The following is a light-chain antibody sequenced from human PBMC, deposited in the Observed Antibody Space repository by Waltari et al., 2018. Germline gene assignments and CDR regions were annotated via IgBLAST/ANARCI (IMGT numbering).Light chain of an antibody. CDR2: GVA. Sequence: QSALTQPPPAPGSPGQSVTIPCTGTSSDVGGFSYVLWFQQHPGNAPKLIIYGVAKRPSGFPARFSGSKSGNTASLTVVGLQAEDEADYYCSSYGGDNNYVVGSGTKVTVL. CDR1: SSDVGGFSY. J-gene: IGLJ1*01. CDR3: SSYGGDNNYV. V-gene: IGLV2-8*01.